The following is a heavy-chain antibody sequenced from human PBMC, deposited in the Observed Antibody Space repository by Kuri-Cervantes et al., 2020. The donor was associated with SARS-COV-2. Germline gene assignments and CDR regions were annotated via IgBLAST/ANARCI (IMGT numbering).Heavy chain of an antibody. CDR3: ARDIGYCSGGSCYGRVYYYYGMDV. Sequence: GGSLRLSCAASGFTFSNYAMSWVRQAPGKGLEWVSVISYHGHDTYYADSVKGRFTISRDNSKNTLYLQMNSLRAEDTAVYYCARDIGYCSGGSCYGRVYYYYGMDVWGQGTTVTVSS. J-gene: IGHJ6*02. CDR2: ISYHGHDT. V-gene: IGHV3-23*01. CDR1: GFTFSNYA. D-gene: IGHD2-15*01.